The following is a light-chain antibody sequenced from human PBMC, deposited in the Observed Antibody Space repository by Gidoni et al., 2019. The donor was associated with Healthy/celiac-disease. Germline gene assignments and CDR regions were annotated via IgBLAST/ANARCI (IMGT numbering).Light chain of an antibody. CDR3: QPYDTLPHT. CDR2: DAS. V-gene: IGKV1-33*01. Sequence: DIQMTQSPSSLAACVGDRVTITCQASQDISNYLNWYQQKPGKAPKLLIYDASNLETGVPSRFSGSGSATDFTFTSSSLQPDVIATYYFQPYDTLPHTFGGGTKVEIK. CDR1: QDISNY. J-gene: IGKJ4*01.